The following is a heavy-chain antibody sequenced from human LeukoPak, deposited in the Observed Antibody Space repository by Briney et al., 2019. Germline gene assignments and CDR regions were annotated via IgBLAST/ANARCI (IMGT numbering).Heavy chain of an antibody. J-gene: IGHJ4*02. V-gene: IGHV4-4*02. D-gene: IGHD3-10*01. Sequence: SGALSLTCAVSGGSISSSNWCSWVRQPPGKGLEWIGEIYHSGSTKYNPSLKSRVTISVDKFKNQFSLKLNSVTAADTAVYYCASASGGIDYWGQGALVTVSS. CDR3: ASASGGIDY. CDR2: IYHSGST. CDR1: GGSISSSNW.